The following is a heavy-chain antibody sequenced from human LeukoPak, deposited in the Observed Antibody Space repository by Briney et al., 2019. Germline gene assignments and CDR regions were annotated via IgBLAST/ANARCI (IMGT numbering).Heavy chain of an antibody. V-gene: IGHV6-1*01. CDR2: TYYRSKWYN. J-gene: IGHJ6*02. CDR1: GDSVSSINGA. D-gene: IGHD3-16*01. CDR3: ARGGQYGMDV. Sequence: SQTLSLTCAISGDSVSSINGAWNWVRQSPSRGLEWLGRTYYRSKWYNDYAVSVKSRITINPDTSKNQFSLQLNSVTPEDTAVYYCARGGQYGMDVWGQGTTVTVSS.